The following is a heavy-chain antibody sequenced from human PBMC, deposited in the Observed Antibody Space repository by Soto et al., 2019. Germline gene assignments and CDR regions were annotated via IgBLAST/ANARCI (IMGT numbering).Heavy chain of an antibody. V-gene: IGHV4-34*01. CDR2: INHSGST. Sequence: SETLSLTCAVYGGSFSGYYWSWIRQPPGKGLEWIGEINHSGSTNYNPSLKSRVTISVDTSKNQFSLKLSSVTAADTAVYYCARGGYYDFWSGYYPRPVDYWGQGTLVTVSS. J-gene: IGHJ4*02. CDR3: ARGGYYDFWSGYYPRPVDY. D-gene: IGHD3-3*01. CDR1: GGSFSGYY.